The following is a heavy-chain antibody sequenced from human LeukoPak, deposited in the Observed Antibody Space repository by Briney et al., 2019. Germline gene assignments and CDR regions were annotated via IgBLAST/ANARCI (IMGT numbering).Heavy chain of an antibody. Sequence: GGSLRLSCAASGFTVSSNYMSWVRQAPGKGLEWVSIIYSGGSAYYADSVKGRFTISRDNSKNTLYLQMNSLRAEDTAVYYCATDDQSMVRGVMSYWGQGTLVTVSS. V-gene: IGHV3-53*01. D-gene: IGHD3-10*01. CDR1: GFTVSSNY. J-gene: IGHJ4*02. CDR2: IYSGGSA. CDR3: ATDDQSMVRGVMSY.